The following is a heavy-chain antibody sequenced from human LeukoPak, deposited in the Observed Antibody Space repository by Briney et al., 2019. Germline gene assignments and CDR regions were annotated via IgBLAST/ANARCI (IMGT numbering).Heavy chain of an antibody. CDR2: IKQDGSDK. J-gene: IGHJ4*02. CDR1: GFTFSSYW. CDR3: ARKTVVGSYFDY. V-gene: IGHV3-7*03. D-gene: IGHD4-23*01. Sequence: GGSLRLSCAASGFTFSSYWMSWVRQAPGKGLEWVANIKQDGSDKYYVDSVKGRFTISRDNAKNSLYLQIDSLRAEDTAVYYCARKTVVGSYFDYWGQGTPVTVSS.